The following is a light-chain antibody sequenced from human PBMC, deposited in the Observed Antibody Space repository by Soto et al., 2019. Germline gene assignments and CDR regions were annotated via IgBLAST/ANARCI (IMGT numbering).Light chain of an antibody. CDR1: QSVSSY. CDR3: QQRSNWPPT. CDR2: DAP. Sequence: EIVLTQSPATLSLSPGERATLSCRASQSVSSYLAWYQQKPGQAPRLLIDDAPNRTTGIPARLSDSGSGTDFALIISSLEPEDFVVYYCQQRSNWPPTFGGGTKVEIK. J-gene: IGKJ4*01. V-gene: IGKV3-11*01.